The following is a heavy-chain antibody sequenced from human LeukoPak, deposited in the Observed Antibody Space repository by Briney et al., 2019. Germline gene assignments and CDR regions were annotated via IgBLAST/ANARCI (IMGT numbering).Heavy chain of an antibody. D-gene: IGHD4-17*01. CDR2: VDHGGSGT. CDR1: GFTFSSYW. CDR3: VREVSGDPWHNWFDP. V-gene: IGHV3-74*03. Sequence: GGSLRLSCAASGFTFSSYWMHWVRQAPAKGLVWVSRVDHGGSGTVYADSVKGRFTISRNNAKNTLYLQMNSLRAEDTAVYYCVREVSGDPWHNWFDPWGQGTLVTVSS. J-gene: IGHJ5*02.